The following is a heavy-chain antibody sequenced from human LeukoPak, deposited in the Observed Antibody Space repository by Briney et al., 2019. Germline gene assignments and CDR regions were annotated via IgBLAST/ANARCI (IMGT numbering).Heavy chain of an antibody. CDR1: GDSIIGYY. Sequence: SETLSLTCTVSGDSIIGYYWTWIRQPPGKGLEWIGYVYYSGTAIYTPSLESRVTISVDTSKDQFSLKLSSVTAADTAVYYCARAGYSTTKIFDYWGQGALVTVSS. CDR2: VYYSGTA. CDR3: ARAGYSTTKIFDY. D-gene: IGHD5-12*01. J-gene: IGHJ4*02. V-gene: IGHV4-59*12.